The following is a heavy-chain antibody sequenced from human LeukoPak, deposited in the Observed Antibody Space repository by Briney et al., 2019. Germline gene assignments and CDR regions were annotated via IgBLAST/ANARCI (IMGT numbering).Heavy chain of an antibody. V-gene: IGHV3-30*18. CDR2: ISYDGSNK. D-gene: IGHD6-13*01. CDR1: GFTFSSYG. Sequence: GGSLRLSCAASGFTFSSYGMHWVRQAPGKGLEWVGVISYDGSNKYYADSVKGRFTISRDNSKNTLYLQMNSLRAEDTAVYYCAKGSLGGSWYKFLIDYWGQGTLVTVSS. J-gene: IGHJ4*02. CDR3: AKGSLGGSWYKFLIDY.